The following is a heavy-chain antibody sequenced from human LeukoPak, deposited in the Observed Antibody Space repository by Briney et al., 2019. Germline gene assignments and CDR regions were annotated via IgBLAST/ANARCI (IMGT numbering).Heavy chain of an antibody. Sequence: PGGSLRLSCAASGFTFSSYSMNWVRQAPGKGLEWVSSISGSSSYIYYADSVKGRFTISRDNAKNSLYLQMNSLRAEDTAVYYCARDYYDSSGYDYYYGMDVWGQGTTVTVSS. V-gene: IGHV3-21*01. J-gene: IGHJ6*02. CDR3: ARDYYDSSGYDYYYGMDV. CDR2: ISGSSSYI. CDR1: GFTFSSYS. D-gene: IGHD3-22*01.